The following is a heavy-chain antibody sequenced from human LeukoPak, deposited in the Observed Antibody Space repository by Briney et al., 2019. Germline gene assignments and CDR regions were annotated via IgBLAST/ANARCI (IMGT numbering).Heavy chain of an antibody. V-gene: IGHV3-21*01. D-gene: IGHD2-21*02. J-gene: IGHJ4*02. Sequence: GGSLRLSCAASGFTFSSYSMNWVRQAPGKGLEWVSSISSSSSYIYYADSVKGRFTISRDNAKNSLYLQMNSLRAEDTAVYYCAREITGDAFDYWGQGTLVTVSS. CDR1: GFTFSSYS. CDR2: ISSSSSYI. CDR3: AREITGDAFDY.